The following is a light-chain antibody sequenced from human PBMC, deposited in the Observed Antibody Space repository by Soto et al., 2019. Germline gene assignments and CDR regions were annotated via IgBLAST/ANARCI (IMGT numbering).Light chain of an antibody. CDR2: AAT. Sequence: DIQMTQSPSSMNASVGDRVTITCRARQGINNYVAWYKQKPGKATKVLIYAATTLQSGVPYRFSGSGSGTDFNLTISSLHPEDVATYSCKKYNSVPLFGPGTRVDIK. CDR1: QGINNY. CDR3: KKYNSVPL. J-gene: IGKJ3*01. V-gene: IGKV1-27*01.